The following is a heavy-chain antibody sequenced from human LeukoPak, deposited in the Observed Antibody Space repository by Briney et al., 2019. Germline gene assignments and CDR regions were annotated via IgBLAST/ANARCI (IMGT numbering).Heavy chain of an antibody. D-gene: IGHD6-19*01. J-gene: IGHJ4*02. CDR1: GGPFSGYH. CDR3: ARGGSNAWYIDY. CDR2: INHSGST. V-gene: IGHV4-34*01. Sequence: SETLSLTCAASGGPFSGYHWSWIRQSPGQGLDWIGEINHSGSTNYNPPLESRVTISVDTSRNEFSVRLNSVTAADTAVYYCARGGSNAWYIDYWGQGTLVTVSS.